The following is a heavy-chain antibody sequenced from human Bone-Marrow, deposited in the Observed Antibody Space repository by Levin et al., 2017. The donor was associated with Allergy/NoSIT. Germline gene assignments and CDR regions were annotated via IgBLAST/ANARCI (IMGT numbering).Heavy chain of an antibody. CDR1: GYSFASYD. Sequence: PGESLKISCKASGYSFASYDINWVRQATGQGLEWMGWVNPNTRNVGYAQKFQGRITLTTNSSIRTAYLELRSLTSDDTAVYYCARGGGYPVRGDFWGQGTLVTVSS. D-gene: IGHD5-12*01. J-gene: IGHJ4*02. CDR3: ARGGGYPVRGDF. CDR2: VNPNTRNV. V-gene: IGHV1-8*01.